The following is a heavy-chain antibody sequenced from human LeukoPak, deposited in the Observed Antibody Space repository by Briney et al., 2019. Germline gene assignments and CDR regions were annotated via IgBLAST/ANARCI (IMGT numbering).Heavy chain of an antibody. Sequence: ASVKVSCKASGYTFTSYYMHWVRQAPGQGLEWMGIINPSGGSTRYAQKFQGRVTMTRDMSTSTVYMELRSLRSDDTAVYYCARKGPDYYDQGGYYFDYWGQGTLVTVSS. D-gene: IGHD3-22*01. CDR3: ARKGPDYYDQGGYYFDY. J-gene: IGHJ4*02. V-gene: IGHV1-46*01. CDR1: GYTFTSYY. CDR2: INPSGGST.